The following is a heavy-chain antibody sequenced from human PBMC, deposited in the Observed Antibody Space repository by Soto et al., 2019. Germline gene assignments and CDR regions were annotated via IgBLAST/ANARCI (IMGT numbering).Heavy chain of an antibody. CDR2: IYSGVTT. CDR1: GITVSTNY. CDR3: ARGHWVSAYGAGAYFDY. V-gene: IGHV3-66*01. J-gene: IGHJ4*02. D-gene: IGHD3-16*01. Sequence: EVQLVDSGGGLVQPGGSLRLSCAASGITVSTNYMSWVRQAPGMGLEWVSVIYSGVTTHYADSVKGRFTISRDNSKNTLYLHMGSLRAEDTAVYYCARGHWVSAYGAGAYFDYWGQGTLVTVSS.